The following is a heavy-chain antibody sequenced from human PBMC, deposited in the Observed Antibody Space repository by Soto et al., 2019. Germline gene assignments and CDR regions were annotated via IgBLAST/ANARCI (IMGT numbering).Heavy chain of an antibody. J-gene: IGHJ6*02. CDR1: GFTFSSYA. Sequence: GGSLRLSCSASGFTFSSYAMHWVRQAPGKGLEYVSAISSNGGSTYYADSVKGRFTISRDNSKNTLYLQMSSLRAEDTAVYYCVKSSGEQQRTAKVYYYYGMDVWGQGTTVTVSS. CDR3: VKSSGEQQRTAKVYYYYGMDV. CDR2: ISSNGGST. V-gene: IGHV3-64D*08. D-gene: IGHD6-13*01.